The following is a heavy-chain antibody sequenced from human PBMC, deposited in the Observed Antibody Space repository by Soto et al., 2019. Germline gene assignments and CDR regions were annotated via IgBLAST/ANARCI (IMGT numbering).Heavy chain of an antibody. V-gene: IGHV3-23*01. CDR2: ISGSGGST. D-gene: IGHD3-10*01. J-gene: IGHJ4*02. CDR3: AKDGLGFGELPYSDY. CDR1: GLTFSSYA. Sequence: EVQLLESGGGLVQPGGSLRLSCAASGLTFSSYAMSWVRQAPGKGLEWVSAISGSGGSTYYADSVKGRFTISRDNSKNTLYLQMNSLRAEDTAVYYCAKDGLGFGELPYSDYWGQGTLVTVSS.